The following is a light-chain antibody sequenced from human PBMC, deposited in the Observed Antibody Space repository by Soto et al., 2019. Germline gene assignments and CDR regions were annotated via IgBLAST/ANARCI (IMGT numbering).Light chain of an antibody. CDR1: QSVSSN. J-gene: IGKJ4*01. V-gene: IGKV3-15*01. Sequence: ETVMTQSPATLSASPGERATLSCRASQSVSSNLAWYHQKPGQAPRLLIYGASTRATGIPARFSGSGYGTEFTLTISSLQSEDFAVYYCQQYNDWPLTFGGGTKVDIK. CDR3: QQYNDWPLT. CDR2: GAS.